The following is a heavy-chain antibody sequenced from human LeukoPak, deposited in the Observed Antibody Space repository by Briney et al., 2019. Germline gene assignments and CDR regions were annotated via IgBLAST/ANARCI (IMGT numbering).Heavy chain of an antibody. D-gene: IGHD5-18*01. Sequence: GGSLRLSCAASGFTFSSCAVSWVRQAPGKGLEWVSTISGSGGRTDYADSVKGRFTISRDNSKNTLYLQMNSLRAEDTAIYYCAKDTTAMVNYRFDSWGQGTLVTVSS. V-gene: IGHV3-23*01. CDR2: ISGSGGRT. CDR1: GFTFSSCA. CDR3: AKDTTAMVNYRFDS. J-gene: IGHJ4*02.